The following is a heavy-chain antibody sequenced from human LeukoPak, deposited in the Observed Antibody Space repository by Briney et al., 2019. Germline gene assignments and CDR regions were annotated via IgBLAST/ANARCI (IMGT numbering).Heavy chain of an antibody. CDR1: GGSISSSSYY. V-gene: IGHV4-39*01. CDR3: ARVPTVTFFDY. CDR2: IYYSRST. Sequence: KTSETLSLTCTVSGGSISSSSYYWGWIRQAPGKGLEWIGSIYYSRSTYYNPSLKSRVTISVDTSKNQFSLKLSSVTAADTAVYYCARVPTVTFFDYWGQGTLVTVSS. J-gene: IGHJ4*02. D-gene: IGHD4-17*01.